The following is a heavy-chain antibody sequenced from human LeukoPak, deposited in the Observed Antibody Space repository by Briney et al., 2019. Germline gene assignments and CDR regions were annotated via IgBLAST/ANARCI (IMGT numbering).Heavy chain of an antibody. V-gene: IGHV4-59*01. J-gene: IGHJ6*02. CDR1: GGSISSYY. D-gene: IGHD2-15*01. Sequence: SETLSLTCTVSGGSISSYYWSWIRQPPGKGLKWIGYIYYSGSTNYNPSLKSRVTISVDTSKNQFSLKLSSVTAADTAVYYCARSNTYCSGGSCYPTYGMDVWGQGTTVTVSS. CDR3: ARSNTYCSGGSCYPTYGMDV. CDR2: IYYSGST.